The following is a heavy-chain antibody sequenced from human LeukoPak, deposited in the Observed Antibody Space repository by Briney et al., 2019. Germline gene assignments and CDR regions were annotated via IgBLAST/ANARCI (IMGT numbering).Heavy chain of an antibody. J-gene: IGHJ4*02. CDR2: IDPSDSYT. Sequence: GESLRISCKGSGYSFTSYWISWVRQMPGKGLEWMGRIDPSDSYTNYSPSFQGHVTISADKSISTAYLQWSSLKASDTAMYYCARQESHGYYGSGSYYTSDYWGQGTLVTVSS. CDR1: GYSFTSYW. CDR3: ARQESHGYYGSGSYYTSDY. D-gene: IGHD3-10*01. V-gene: IGHV5-10-1*01.